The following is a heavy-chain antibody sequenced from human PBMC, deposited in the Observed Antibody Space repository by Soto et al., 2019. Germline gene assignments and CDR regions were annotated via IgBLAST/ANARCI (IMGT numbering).Heavy chain of an antibody. CDR1: GGSISSSSW. CDR2: IYHSGST. CDR3: AVGAAAGRFGLDY. V-gene: IGHV4-4*02. Sequence: SETLSLTCAVSGGSISSSSWWSWVRQPPGKGLEWIGEIYHSGSTNYNPSLKSRVTISVDKSKNQFSLKLSSVTAADTAVYYCAVGAAAGRFGLDYWGQGTLVTVSS. J-gene: IGHJ4*02. D-gene: IGHD6-13*01.